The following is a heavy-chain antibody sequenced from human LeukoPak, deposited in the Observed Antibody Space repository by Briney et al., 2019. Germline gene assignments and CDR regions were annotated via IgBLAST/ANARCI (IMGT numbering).Heavy chain of an antibody. J-gene: IGHJ4*02. CDR2: ISGSGGST. V-gene: IGHV3-23*01. CDR3: AKGVGLLWPFDY. CDR1: GFTFNHYY. Sequence: GGSLRLSCAASGFTFNHYYMTWIRQAPGKGLEWVSAISGSGGSTYYADSVKGRFTISRDNSKNTLYLQMNSLRAEDTAVYYCAKGVGLLWPFDYWGQGTLVTVSS. D-gene: IGHD2-2*01.